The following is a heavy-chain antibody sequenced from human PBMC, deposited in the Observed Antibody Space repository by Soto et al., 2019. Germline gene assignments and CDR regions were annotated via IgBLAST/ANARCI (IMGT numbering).Heavy chain of an antibody. J-gene: IGHJ6*02. CDR1: GYTFTSYG. CDR3: ARDRNYYYDSSGYYFYYYYYGMDV. Sequence: VKVSCKASGYTFTSYGISWVRQAPGQGLEWMGWISAYNGNTNYAQKLQGRVTMTTDTSTSTAYMELRSLRSDDTAVYYCARDRNYYYDSSGYYFYYYYYGMDVWGQGTTVTVSS. V-gene: IGHV1-18*04. CDR2: ISAYNGNT. D-gene: IGHD3-22*01.